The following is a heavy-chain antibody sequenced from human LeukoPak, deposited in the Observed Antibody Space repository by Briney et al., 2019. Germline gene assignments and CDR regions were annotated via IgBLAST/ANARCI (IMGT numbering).Heavy chain of an antibody. D-gene: IGHD6-13*01. CDR3: ARFASLYSRSWYYAFDI. Sequence: ASVKVSCKASGYTFTSNDIHWVRQAPGQGLEWMGVINPSGGSTSYAQKFQGRVTMTRDTSTSTVYMELSSLRSEDTAVYYCARFASLYSRSWYYAFDIWGQGTMVTVSS. CDR1: GYTFTSND. CDR2: INPSGGST. J-gene: IGHJ3*02. V-gene: IGHV1-46*01.